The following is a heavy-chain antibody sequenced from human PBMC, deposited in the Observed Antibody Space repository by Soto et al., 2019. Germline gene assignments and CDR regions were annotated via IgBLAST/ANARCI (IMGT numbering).Heavy chain of an antibody. CDR1: GGSISSSSYY. V-gene: IGHV4-39*01. CDR3: ARSQRITMIVVVPYYFDH. J-gene: IGHJ4*02. CDR2: IYYSGST. Sequence: QLQLQESGPGLVKPSETLSLTCTVSGGSISSSSYYWGWIRQPPGKGLEWIGSIYYSGSTYYNPPLNSRVTISVDTCKNQFSLKLSSVTAADTAVYYCARSQRITMIVVVPYYFDHWGQGTLVTVSS. D-gene: IGHD3-22*01.